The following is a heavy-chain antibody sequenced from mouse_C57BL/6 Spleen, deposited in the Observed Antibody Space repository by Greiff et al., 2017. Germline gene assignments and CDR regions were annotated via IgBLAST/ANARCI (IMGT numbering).Heavy chain of an antibody. D-gene: IGHD2-4*01. CDR3: AKENYDYGSYWYFDV. CDR2: INPSNGGT. Sequence: VQLQQPGTELVKPGASVKLSCKASGYTFTSYWMHWVKQRPGQGLEWIGNINPSNGGTNYNEKFKSKATLTVAKSSSTAYMQLSSLTSEDSAVYYCAKENYDYGSYWYFDVWGTGTTVSVSS. V-gene: IGHV1-53*01. CDR1: GYTFTSYW. J-gene: IGHJ1*03.